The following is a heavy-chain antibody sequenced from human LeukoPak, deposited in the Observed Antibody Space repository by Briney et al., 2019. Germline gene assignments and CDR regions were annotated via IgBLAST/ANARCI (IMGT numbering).Heavy chain of an antibody. D-gene: IGHD2-21*02. CDR2: IIPIFGTA. CDR1: GGTFSSYA. J-gene: IGHJ4*02. V-gene: IGHV1-69*13. Sequence: SVKVSCKASGGTFSSYAISWVRQAPGQGLEWMGGIIPIFGTANYAQKFQGRVTITADESTSTAYMELSSLRSEDTAVYYCATLLGNCGGDCSSDYWGQGTLVTVSS. CDR3: ATLLGNCGGDCSSDY.